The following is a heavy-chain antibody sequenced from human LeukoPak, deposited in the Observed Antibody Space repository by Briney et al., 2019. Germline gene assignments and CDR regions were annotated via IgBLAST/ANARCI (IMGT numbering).Heavy chain of an antibody. V-gene: IGHV3-53*01. J-gene: IGHJ4*02. CDR1: DFSVSTNY. D-gene: IGHD5-24*01. CDR3: ARDLGDGYNHVHFDY. CDR2: IYTVGTT. Sequence: PGGSLRLSCAASDFSVSTNYMSWVRQAPGKGLDWVSVIYTVGTTYYADSVKGRFTISRDNAKNSLYLQMNSLRAEDTAVYYCARDLGDGYNHVHFDYWGQGTLVTVSS.